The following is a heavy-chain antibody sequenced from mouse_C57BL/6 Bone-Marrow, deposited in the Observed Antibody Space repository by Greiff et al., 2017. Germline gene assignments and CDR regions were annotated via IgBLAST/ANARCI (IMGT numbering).Heavy chain of an antibody. CDR3: ARGTVPHY. V-gene: IGHV1-76*01. Sequence: VQLQQSGAELVRPGASVKLSCKASGYTFTDYYINWVKQRPGQGLEWIARIYPGSGNTYYNEKFKGKATLTAEKSSSTAYMQLSSLTSEDSAVYFCARGTVPHYWGQGTTLTVSS. D-gene: IGHD1-1*01. CDR2: IYPGSGNT. CDR1: GYTFTDYY. J-gene: IGHJ2*01.